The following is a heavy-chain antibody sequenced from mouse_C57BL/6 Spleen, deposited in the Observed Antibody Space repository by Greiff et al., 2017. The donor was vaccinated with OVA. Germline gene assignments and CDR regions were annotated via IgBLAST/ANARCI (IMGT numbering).Heavy chain of an antibody. CDR3: ARPLYDGYYFYYAMDY. J-gene: IGHJ4*01. Sequence: EVKLMESGGDLVKPGGSLKLSCAASGFTFSSYGMSWVRQTPDKRLEWVATISSGGSYTYYPDSVKGRFTISRDNAKNTLYLQMSSLKSEDTAMYYCARPLYDGYYFYYAMDYWGQGTSVTVSS. CDR2: ISSGGSYT. D-gene: IGHD2-3*01. V-gene: IGHV5-6*01. CDR1: GFTFSSYG.